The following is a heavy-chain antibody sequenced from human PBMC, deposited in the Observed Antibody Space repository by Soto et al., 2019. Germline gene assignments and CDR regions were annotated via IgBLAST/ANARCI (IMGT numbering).Heavy chain of an antibody. CDR1: GFAFSSYW. D-gene: IGHD5-12*01. CDR3: ARDGGYITPFEY. J-gene: IGHJ4*02. V-gene: IGHV3-74*01. CDR2: ITGDGTNT. Sequence: EVQLVQSGGGLVQPGVSLRLSCAASGFAFSSYWLHWVRQAPGKGLMIVSRITGDGTNTAYATSVKGRFTISRDNAKQMVYLQLDSLTAEDTAVYYCARDGGYITPFEYWGQGARVTGSS.